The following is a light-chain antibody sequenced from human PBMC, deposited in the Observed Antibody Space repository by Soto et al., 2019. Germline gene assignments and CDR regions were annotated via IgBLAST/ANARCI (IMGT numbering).Light chain of an antibody. CDR1: QSVGSNY. J-gene: IGKJ1*01. Sequence: EIVLTQSPGTLSLTPGERAPLSSRASQSVGSNYLAWYEQKPGQAPRLLIYGASSRATGIPDRFSGSGSGTEFTLTISRLEPEDFAVYYCQQYGKSPGTFGQGSMVDI. V-gene: IGKV3-20*01. CDR2: GAS. CDR3: QQYGKSPGT.